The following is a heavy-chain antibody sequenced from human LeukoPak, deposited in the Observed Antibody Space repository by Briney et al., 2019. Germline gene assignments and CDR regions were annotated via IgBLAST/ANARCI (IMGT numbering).Heavy chain of an antibody. CDR1: GGSISSSSYY. Sequence: SETLSLTCTVSGGSISSSSYYWGWIRQPPGKGLEWIGEINHSGSTNYNPSLKSRVTISVDTSKNQFSLKLSSVTAADTAVYYCAREFDGALDYWGQGTLVTVSS. CDR2: INHSGST. CDR3: AREFDGALDY. J-gene: IGHJ4*02. D-gene: IGHD4-17*01. V-gene: IGHV4-39*07.